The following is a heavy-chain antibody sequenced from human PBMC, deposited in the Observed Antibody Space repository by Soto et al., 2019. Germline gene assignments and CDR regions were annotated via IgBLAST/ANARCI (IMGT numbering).Heavy chain of an antibody. D-gene: IGHD1-26*01. Sequence: ASVKVSCKPSGYTFIDYYLHWVRQAPGQGLEWMGVINPHGGSTAYAQKFKGRVTLTRDTSASTVYMEVSSLTSEDTAMYYCARSSGGNFGIIIEGTNWFAPWGQGTLVTVSS. CDR3: ARSSGGNFGIIIEGTNWFAP. V-gene: IGHV1-46*01. CDR1: GYTFIDYY. J-gene: IGHJ5*02. CDR2: INPHGGST.